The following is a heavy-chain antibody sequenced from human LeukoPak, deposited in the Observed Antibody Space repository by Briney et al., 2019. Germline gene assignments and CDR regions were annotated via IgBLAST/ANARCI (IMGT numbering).Heavy chain of an antibody. D-gene: IGHD6-13*01. CDR2: IYSGGST. J-gene: IGHJ4*02. V-gene: IGHV3-66*01. CDR3: ARGGSASSWFWLY. CDR1: EFSVGSNY. Sequence: GGSLRLSCAASEFSVGSNYMTWVRQAPGKGLEWVSLIYSGGSTYYADSVKGRFTISRDNSKNTLYLQMNSLRAEDTAVYYCARGGSASSWFWLYWGQGTLVTVSS.